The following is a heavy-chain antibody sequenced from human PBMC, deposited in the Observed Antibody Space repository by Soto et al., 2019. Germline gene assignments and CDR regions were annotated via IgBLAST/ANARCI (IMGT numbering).Heavy chain of an antibody. CDR2: IIPIFGTA. D-gene: IGHD1-1*01. V-gene: IGHV1-69*13. CDR1: GGTFSSYA. CDR3: ASWISRHWNPSYHYYYGMDV. J-gene: IGHJ6*02. Sequence: VASVKVSCKASGGTFSSYAISWVRQAPGQGLEWMGGIIPIFGTANYAQKFQGRVTITADESTSTAYMELSSLRSEDTAVYYCASWISRHWNPSYHYYYGMDVWGQGTTVTVSS.